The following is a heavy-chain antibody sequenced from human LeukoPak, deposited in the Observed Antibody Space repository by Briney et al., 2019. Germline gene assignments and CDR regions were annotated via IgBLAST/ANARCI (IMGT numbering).Heavy chain of an antibody. V-gene: IGHV4-61*02. CDR3: ARGGDLDN. Sequence: SQTLSLTCAVSGGSLSSGIYYWSWIRQPAGMGLEWIGRIYTSGSTNSNPSHKRRVTMSVDTTKKQYSLKQSPVTAADTAVYYCARGGDLDNWGQGTLVTVSS. CDR2: IYTSGST. D-gene: IGHD3-16*01. CDR1: GGSLSSGIYY. J-gene: IGHJ4*02.